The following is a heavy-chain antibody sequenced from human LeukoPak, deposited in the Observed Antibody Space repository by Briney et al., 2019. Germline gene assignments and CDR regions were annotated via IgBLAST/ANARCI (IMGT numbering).Heavy chain of an antibody. J-gene: IGHJ5*02. D-gene: IGHD3-9*01. CDR3: AKGLYYDILTGNWFDP. V-gene: IGHV3-9*01. CDR1: GFTFDYYA. Sequence: GGSLRLSCAASGFTFDYYAMPWVRHAPRKGLEWVSGITWNSDSTGYADSVKGRFTISRDNAKNSLYLEMNSLRAEDTAFYYCAKGLYYDILTGNWFDPWGQGTLVTVSS. CDR2: ITWNSDST.